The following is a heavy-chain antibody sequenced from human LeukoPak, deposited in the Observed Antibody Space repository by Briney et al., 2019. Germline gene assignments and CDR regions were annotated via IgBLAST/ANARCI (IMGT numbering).Heavy chain of an antibody. Sequence: PSQTLSLTCTVSGGSISRDGHYWSWIRQYPGKGLESIGSVSSSGTTTYNPSLKRRVTISLGTSQNQFSLNLRSLTAADTAVYYCAREMVRDAFDIWGQGTMVTVSS. D-gene: IGHD2-8*01. CDR1: GGSISRDGHY. V-gene: IGHV4-31*03. CDR3: AREMVRDAFDI. CDR2: VSSSGTT. J-gene: IGHJ3*02.